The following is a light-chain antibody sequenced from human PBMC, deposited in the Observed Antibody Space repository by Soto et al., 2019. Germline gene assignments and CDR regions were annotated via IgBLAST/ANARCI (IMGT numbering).Light chain of an antibody. CDR1: QSLSSSF. CDR2: SSS. V-gene: IGKV3-20*01. CDR3: QQYGRSPLT. Sequence: EIVLTQSPGTLSLSPGERAILSCRASQSLSSSFLAWYQQKPGQAPRLLIYSSSNRATGIPDRFSGSGSGTDFTLTISRLEPADFAVYYCQQYGRSPLTFGGVTKVEIK. J-gene: IGKJ4*01.